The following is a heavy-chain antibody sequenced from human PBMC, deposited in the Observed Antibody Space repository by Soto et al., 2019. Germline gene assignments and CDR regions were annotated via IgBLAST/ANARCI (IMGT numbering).Heavy chain of an antibody. Sequence: GGSLRLSCAGSGFTFSSYWMSWVRQAPGKGLEWVANIKQDGSEKYYVDSVKGRFTISRDNAYNSLYLQMNSLRAEDTAVYYCAKSIAVAGYYFDYWGQGTLVTVSS. CDR2: IKQDGSEK. D-gene: IGHD6-19*01. CDR3: AKSIAVAGYYFDY. CDR1: GFTFSSYW. J-gene: IGHJ4*02. V-gene: IGHV3-7*03.